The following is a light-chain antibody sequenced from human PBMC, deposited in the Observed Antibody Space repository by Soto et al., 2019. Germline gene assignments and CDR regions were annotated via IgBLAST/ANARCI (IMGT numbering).Light chain of an antibody. Sequence: QSVLAQPPSASGTPGQRVTISCSGSTSNIGSNTVSWYRQLPGTAPKVLMYGSDQRPSGAPDRFSGFTSGTSASLAISGLQSEDEADYYCAAWDESLKGWVFGGGTKLTVL. J-gene: IGLJ3*02. CDR2: GSD. CDR3: AAWDESLKGWV. V-gene: IGLV1-44*01. CDR1: TSNIGSNT.